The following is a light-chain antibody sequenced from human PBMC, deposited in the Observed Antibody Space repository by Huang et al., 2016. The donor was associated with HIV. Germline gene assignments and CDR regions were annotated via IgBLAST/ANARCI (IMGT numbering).Light chain of an antibody. CDR1: QSVSIDY. V-gene: IGKV3-20*01. J-gene: IGKJ2*01. Sequence: EIVLTQSPGTLSLSPGQRATLSGKASQSVSIDYLAWYQQKPGQAPRLLIYDASSRATGIPDRFSGSGSGTDFTLTISRLEPEDFAVYYCHQYGSSLPYTFGQGTKLKIK. CDR2: DAS. CDR3: HQYGSSLPYT.